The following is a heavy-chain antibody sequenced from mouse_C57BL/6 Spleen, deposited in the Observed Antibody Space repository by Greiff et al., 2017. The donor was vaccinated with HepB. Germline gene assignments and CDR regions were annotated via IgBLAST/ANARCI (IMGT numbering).Heavy chain of an antibody. V-gene: IGHV14-2*01. CDR3: ARSLITTVVVDAMDY. D-gene: IGHD1-1*01. CDR2: IDPEDGET. Sequence: EVKLMESGAELVKPGASVKLSCTASGFNIKDYYMHWVKQRTEQGLEWIGRIDPEDGETKYAPKFQGKATITADTSSNTAYLQLSSLTSEDTAVYYCARSLITTVVVDAMDYWGQGTSVTVSS. CDR1: GFNIKDYY. J-gene: IGHJ4*01.